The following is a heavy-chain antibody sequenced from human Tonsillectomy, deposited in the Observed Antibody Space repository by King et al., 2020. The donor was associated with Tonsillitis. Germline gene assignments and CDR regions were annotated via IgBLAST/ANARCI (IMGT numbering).Heavy chain of an antibody. CDR3: ARETRIGEGDY. Sequence: HVQLVESGGGLVKPGGSLRLSCAASGFTFSDNYMNWIRQAPGKGLEWVSYISTSSTYTNYADSVKGRFTVSRDNAKNSLFLQMNSLRAEDTAVYYCARETRIGEGDYWGQGTLVTVSS. D-gene: IGHD3-10*01. J-gene: IGHJ4*02. V-gene: IGHV3-11*06. CDR1: GFTFSDNY. CDR2: ISTSSTYT.